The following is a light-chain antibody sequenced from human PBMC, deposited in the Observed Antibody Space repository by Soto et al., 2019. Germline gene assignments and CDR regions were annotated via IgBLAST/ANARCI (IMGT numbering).Light chain of an antibody. CDR1: SSSIGTNT. V-gene: IGLV1-44*01. J-gene: IGLJ2*01. CDR2: GHN. Sequence: QSVLTQPPSASGTPGQRVTISCSGSSSSIGTNTVNWYQQFPRTAPKLLIYGHNQRPSGVPDRFSASKSGTSASLAISGLQSEDEAIYYCAVWDDSLNGRVFGGGTKLTVL. CDR3: AVWDDSLNGRV.